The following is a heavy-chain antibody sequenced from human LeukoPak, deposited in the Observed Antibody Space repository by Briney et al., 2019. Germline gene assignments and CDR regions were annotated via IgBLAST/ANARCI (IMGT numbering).Heavy chain of an antibody. Sequence: PGGALRLCCAASGFTCSSYGMHWVRQAPGKGLEWVAVISYDGSNKYYADSVKGRFTISRDNSKNTLYLQMNSLRAEDTAVYYCAKVFRDIVATGAFDIWGQGTMVTVSS. D-gene: IGHD5-12*01. V-gene: IGHV3-30*18. CDR1: GFTCSSYG. CDR2: ISYDGSNK. CDR3: AKVFRDIVATGAFDI. J-gene: IGHJ3*02.